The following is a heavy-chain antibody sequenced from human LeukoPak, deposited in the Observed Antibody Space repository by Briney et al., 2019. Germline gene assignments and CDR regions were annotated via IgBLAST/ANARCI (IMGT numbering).Heavy chain of an antibody. CDR1: GGSFSSYY. D-gene: IGHD3-10*01. V-gene: IGHV4-34*01. Sequence: SETLSLTCAVYGGSFSSYYWCWCRQPPRKGVEWIGGISHSGSTNYNPSLNSRVTISVGTSKNQFSLKLSSVTAADTAVYYCARRPSIYYYGSGSYWFDPWGQGTLVTVSS. CDR2: ISHSGST. J-gene: IGHJ5*02. CDR3: ARRPSIYYYGSGSYWFDP.